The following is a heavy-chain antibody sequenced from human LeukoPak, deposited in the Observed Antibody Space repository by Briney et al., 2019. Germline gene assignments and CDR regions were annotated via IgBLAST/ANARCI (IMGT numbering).Heavy chain of an antibody. CDR3: ARGGDGYNIFDY. CDR2: IYYSGST. J-gene: IGHJ4*02. D-gene: IGHD5-24*01. CDR1: GGSISSSSYY. Sequence: SETLSLTCTVSGGSISSSSYYWGWIRQPPGKGLEWIGSIYYSGSTYYNPSLKSRVTISVDTSKNQFSLKLSSVTAVDTAVYYCARGGDGYNIFDYWGQGTLVTVSS. V-gene: IGHV4-39*07.